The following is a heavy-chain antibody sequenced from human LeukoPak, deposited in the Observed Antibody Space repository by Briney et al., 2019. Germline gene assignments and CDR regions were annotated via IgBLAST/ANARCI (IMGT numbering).Heavy chain of an antibody. V-gene: IGHV3-73*01. CDR3: ARRVGDSYPYGLGV. D-gene: IGHD5/OR15-5a*01. J-gene: IGHJ6*02. Sequence: GGSLRLSCAASGFTFSASPIHWVRQASDKGLGWVGRIRSKPYDYATAFAESVKGRFTISRDDSENTAYLEMNSLKTEDTAVYYCARRVGDSYPYGLGVWGQGTPVTVSS. CDR2: IRSKPYDYAT. CDR1: GFTFSASP.